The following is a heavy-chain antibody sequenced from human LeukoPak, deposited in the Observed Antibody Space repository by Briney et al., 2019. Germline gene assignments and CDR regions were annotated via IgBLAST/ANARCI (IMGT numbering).Heavy chain of an antibody. V-gene: IGHV4-34*01. Sequence: PSETLSLTCAVYGGSFSGYYWSWIRQPPGKGLEWIGEINHSGSTNYNPSLKSRVTISVDTSKNQFSLKLSSVTAADTAVYYCARPHNYYGSGSYPSHAFDIWGQGTVVTVSS. D-gene: IGHD3-10*01. CDR2: INHSGST. J-gene: IGHJ3*02. CDR1: GGSFSGYY. CDR3: ARPHNYYGSGSYPSHAFDI.